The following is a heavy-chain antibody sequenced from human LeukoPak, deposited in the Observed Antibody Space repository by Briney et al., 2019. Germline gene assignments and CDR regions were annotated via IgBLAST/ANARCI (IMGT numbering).Heavy chain of an antibody. CDR3: ARGLQSNGYPFDY. J-gene: IGHJ4*02. V-gene: IGHV4-34*01. D-gene: IGHD3-22*01. CDR1: GGSFSDYY. Sequence: SSETLSLTCAVYGGSFSDYYWSWIRQPPGKGLEWIGEISHSGATNYNPSLKSRITMSMDTSKNQFSLKLNSVTAADTAVYYCARGLQSNGYPFDYWGQGSLVTVSS. CDR2: ISHSGAT.